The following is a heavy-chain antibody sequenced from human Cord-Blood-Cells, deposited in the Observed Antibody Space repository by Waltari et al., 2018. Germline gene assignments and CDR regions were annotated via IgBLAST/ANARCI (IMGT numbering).Heavy chain of an antibody. CDR2: ISWNSGSI. D-gene: IGHD1-26*01. CDR3: AKESSGSYFDY. J-gene: IGHJ4*02. V-gene: IGHV3-9*01. CDR1: GFTFADYA. Sequence: EVQLVESGGGLVQPGRSLRLSCAASGFTFADYAMPWVRQAPGKGLEWVSGISWNSGSIGYADSVKGRFTISRDNAKNSLYLQMNSLRAEDTALYYCAKESSGSYFDYWGQGTLVTVSS.